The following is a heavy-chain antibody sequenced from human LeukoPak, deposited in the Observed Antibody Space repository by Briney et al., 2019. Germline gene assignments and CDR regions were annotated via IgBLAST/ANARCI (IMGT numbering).Heavy chain of an antibody. V-gene: IGHV3-48*01. J-gene: IGHJ3*02. CDR1: GFIFSSYS. D-gene: IGHD3-22*01. CDR2: ISSSSSTI. CDR3: VRDHHRRLYDNQARDTFDI. Sequence: GGSLRLSCAASGFIFSSYSMNWVRQAPGKGLEWVSYISSSSSTIYYVDSVKGRFTISRDNAKNSLYLQMNSLRAEDTAVYYCVRDHHRRLYDNQARDTFDIWGQGTMVTVSS.